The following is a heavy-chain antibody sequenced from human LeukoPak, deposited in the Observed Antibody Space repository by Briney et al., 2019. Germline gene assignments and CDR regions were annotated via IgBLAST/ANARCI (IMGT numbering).Heavy chain of an antibody. J-gene: IGHJ3*01. CDR1: GGFFTGFY. Sequence: ETLSLTCADYGGFFTGFYWRWIRQPPGKGLEWIGEINHSGSTKYNPSLKSRVTISADTSTNQFFLRLTSVTAADTGVYYCACNVVRYSAYDREEAPFDHWGQGTMVTVSS. V-gene: IGHV4-34*01. D-gene: IGHD5-12*01. CDR3: ACNVVRYSAYDREEAPFDH. CDR2: INHSGST.